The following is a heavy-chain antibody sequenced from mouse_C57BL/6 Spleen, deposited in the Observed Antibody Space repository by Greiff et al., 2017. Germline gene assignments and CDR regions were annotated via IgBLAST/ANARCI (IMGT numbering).Heavy chain of an antibody. V-gene: IGHV1-80*01. CDR1: GYAFSSYW. Sequence: VQLQQSGAELVKPAASVKISCKVSGYAFSSYWMNWVKQRPGKGLEGIGQIYPGDGDTNYNGKFKGKATLTADKSTSTAYMQLSSLTSEDSAVYFCAKDGYYEYFDVWGTGTSVTVSS. CDR3: AKDGYYEYFDV. J-gene: IGHJ1*03. D-gene: IGHD2-3*01. CDR2: IYPGDGDT.